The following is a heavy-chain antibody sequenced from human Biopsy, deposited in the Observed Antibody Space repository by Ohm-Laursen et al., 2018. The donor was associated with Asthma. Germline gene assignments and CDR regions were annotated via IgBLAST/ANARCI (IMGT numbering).Heavy chain of an antibody. CDR3: ARGYSGSDRIVYYYSGLEV. CDR1: GDSFSNYA. V-gene: IGHV1-69*13. Sequence: SVKVSCKASGDSFSNYAISWVRQAPGQGLEWMGGLIPVLGTPDHAQMFEGRVTITADESTSIAYMELSSLSSEDTAVYYCARGYSGSDRIVYYYSGLEVWGQGTTVTVSS. J-gene: IGHJ6*02. D-gene: IGHD5-12*01. CDR2: LIPVLGTP.